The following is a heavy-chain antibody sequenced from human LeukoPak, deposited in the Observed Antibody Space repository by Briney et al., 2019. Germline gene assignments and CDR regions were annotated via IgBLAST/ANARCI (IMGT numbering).Heavy chain of an antibody. CDR2: IYYSGST. Sequence: PSETLSLTCTVSGGSISSYYWSWIRQPPGKGLEWIGYIYYSGSTNYNPSLKSRVTISVDTSKNQFSLKLSSVTAADTAVYYCARVGYCSSTSCGFDPWDQGTLVTVSS. J-gene: IGHJ5*02. CDR3: ARVGYCSSTSCGFDP. D-gene: IGHD2-2*01. CDR1: GGSISSYY. V-gene: IGHV4-59*01.